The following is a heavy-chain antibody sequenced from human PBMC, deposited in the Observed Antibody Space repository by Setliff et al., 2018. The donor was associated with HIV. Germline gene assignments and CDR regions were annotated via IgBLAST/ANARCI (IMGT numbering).Heavy chain of an antibody. Sequence: ASVKVSCKASGYTFNNYYMHWVRQAPGQGLEWMGIINPSDNRTYYAQKFQGRVTMTRDTSTSSVYMELRSLRSEDTAVYYCARGPSGTYYREFDFWGQGTLVTVS. CDR2: INPSDNRT. CDR3: ARGPSGTYYREFDF. CDR1: GYTFNNYY. V-gene: IGHV1-46*02. J-gene: IGHJ4*02. D-gene: IGHD1-26*01.